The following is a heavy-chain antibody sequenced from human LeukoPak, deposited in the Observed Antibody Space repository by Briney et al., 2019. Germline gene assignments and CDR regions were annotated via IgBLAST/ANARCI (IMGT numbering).Heavy chain of an antibody. V-gene: IGHV4-59*08. CDR2: IYYSGST. Sequence: ETLSLTCTVSGGSISRYYWNWIRQPPGKGLEWIGFIYYSGSTDYNPSLNGRVSISLDTSKNQFSLKLSSVTAADTAVYYCARGAMGGYSLDYWGQGTLVTVSS. CDR3: ARGAMGGYSLDY. D-gene: IGHD5-12*01. CDR1: GGSISRYY. J-gene: IGHJ4*02.